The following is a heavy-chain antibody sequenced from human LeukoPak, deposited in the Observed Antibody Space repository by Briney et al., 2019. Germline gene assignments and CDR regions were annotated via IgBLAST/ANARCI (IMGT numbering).Heavy chain of an antibody. D-gene: IGHD5-18*01. J-gene: IGHJ4*02. CDR3: AREYSYGKRYFDY. CDR1: GLTGSHNY. V-gene: IGHV3-7*03. Sequence: GGSLRLSCAASGLTGSHNYVSWVRQAPGKGLEWVANIKQDGSEKYYVDSVKGRFTISRDNAKNSLYLQMNSLRAEDTAVYYCAREYSYGKRYFDYWGQGTLVTVSS. CDR2: IKQDGSEK.